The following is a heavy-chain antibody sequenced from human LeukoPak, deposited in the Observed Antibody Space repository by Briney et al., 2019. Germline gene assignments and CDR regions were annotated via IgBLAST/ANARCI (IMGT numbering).Heavy chain of an antibody. CDR2: ISGTSSTI. CDR1: GFTFSSYS. CDR3: ARDGLDDVAVAGTRY. V-gene: IGHV3-48*01. D-gene: IGHD6-19*01. J-gene: IGHJ4*02. Sequence: GGSLRLSCAASGFTFSSYSMNWVRQAPGKGLEWVSYISGTSSTIYYADSVKGRFTIFRDNAKNSLHLQMDSLRAEDTAVYYCARDGLDDVAVAGTRYWGQGTLVTVSS.